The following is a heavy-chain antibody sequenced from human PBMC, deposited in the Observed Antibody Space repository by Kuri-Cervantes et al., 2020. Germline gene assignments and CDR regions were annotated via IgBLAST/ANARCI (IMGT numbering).Heavy chain of an antibody. J-gene: IGHJ6*03. CDR3: ARDHAYYDFWSGPLGYYYYYMDV. Sequence: ASVKVSCKASGYTFTSYAMHWVRQAPGQRLEWMGWINAGNGNTKYSQKFQGRVTITRDTSASTAYMELSSLRSEDTAVYYCARDHAYYDFWSGPLGYYYYYMDVWCKGTTVTVSS. D-gene: IGHD3-3*01. CDR2: INAGNGNT. CDR1: GYTFTSYA. V-gene: IGHV1-3*01.